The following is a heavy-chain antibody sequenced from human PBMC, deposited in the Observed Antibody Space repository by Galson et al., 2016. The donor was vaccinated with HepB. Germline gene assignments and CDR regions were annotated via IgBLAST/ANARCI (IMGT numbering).Heavy chain of an antibody. Sequence: SETLSLTCSVSGGSIWDSRYFWTWVRQPPGERPEWIGSINYSGTTYYHASLKSRVTLSMDTSRSQFSLKMRSGTAADTAMYYCARLEISGSGNFFDFWGQGILVTVSS. J-gene: IGHJ4*02. D-gene: IGHD3-10*01. V-gene: IGHV4-39*01. CDR1: GGSIWDSRYF. CDR2: INYSGTT. CDR3: ARLEISGSGNFFDF.